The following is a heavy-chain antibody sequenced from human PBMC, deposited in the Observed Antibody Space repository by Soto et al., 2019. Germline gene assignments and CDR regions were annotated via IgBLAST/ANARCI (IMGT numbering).Heavy chain of an antibody. Sequence: QVQLQESGPGLVKPSETLSLTCTVFGGSISTYYWTWIRQPPGQGLEWIGYVYYSGSSNYNPSLKSRVTISLDTSKNQFSLNLRSVTAADTAVYFCARVPGRQQLGPPDYWGQGALVTVSS. CDR1: GGSISTYY. V-gene: IGHV4-59*01. CDR3: ARVPGRQQLGPPDY. J-gene: IGHJ4*02. D-gene: IGHD6-13*01. CDR2: VYYSGSS.